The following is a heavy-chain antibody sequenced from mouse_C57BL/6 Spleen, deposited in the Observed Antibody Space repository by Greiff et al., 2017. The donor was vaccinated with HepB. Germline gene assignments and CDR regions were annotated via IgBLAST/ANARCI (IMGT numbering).Heavy chain of an antibody. V-gene: IGHV1-20*01. CDR3: ARYDYGSSHWYFDV. D-gene: IGHD1-1*01. CDR1: GYSFTGYF. Sequence: EVQLQQSGPELVKPGDSVKISCKASGYSFTGYFMNWVMQSHGKSLEWIGRINPYNGDTFYNQKFKGKATLTVDKSSSTAHRELRSLTSEDSAVYYCARYDYGSSHWYFDVWGTGTTVTVSS. CDR2: INPYNGDT. J-gene: IGHJ1*03.